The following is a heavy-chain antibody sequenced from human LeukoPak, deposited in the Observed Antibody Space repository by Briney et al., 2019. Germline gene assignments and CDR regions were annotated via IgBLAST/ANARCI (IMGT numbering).Heavy chain of an antibody. CDR2: ISSSGSLV. J-gene: IGHJ4*02. V-gene: IGHV3-48*03. D-gene: IGHD4/OR15-4a*01. CDR1: GFDFNIYE. Sequence: QPGGSLRLSCAASGFDFNIYEMIWVRQAPGKEPEWISYISSSGSLVYYAVSVKGRFTVSRDNAQKSLFLQMNGLRVEDTAMYYCARDSLHNYGGTGYGYYFDYWGQGTLVTVSS. CDR3: ARDSLHNYGGTGYGYYFDY.